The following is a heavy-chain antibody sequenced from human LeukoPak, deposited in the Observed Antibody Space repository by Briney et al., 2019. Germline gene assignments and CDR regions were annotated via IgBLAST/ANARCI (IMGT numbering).Heavy chain of an antibody. CDR3: ARDYDVRYSGSYNWFDP. Sequence: GASVKVSCKASGYTFTGYYMHWVRQAPGQGLEWMGWINPNSGGTNYAQKFQGRVTMTRDTSISTAYMELSRLRSDDTAVYYCARDYDVRYSGSYNWFDPWGQGTLVTVSS. D-gene: IGHD1-26*01. CDR1: GYTFTGYY. V-gene: IGHV1-2*02. J-gene: IGHJ5*02. CDR2: INPNSGGT.